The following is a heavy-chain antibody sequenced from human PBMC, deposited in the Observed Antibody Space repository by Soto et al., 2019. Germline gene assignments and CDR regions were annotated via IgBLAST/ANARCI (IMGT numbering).Heavy chain of an antibody. D-gene: IGHD4-17*01. V-gene: IGHV1-18*04. CDR3: ARIPTVTTFFAFDI. CDR1: GYTFTSYG. Sequence: APVKVSCKASGYTFTSYGISWVRQAPGQGLEWMGWISAYNGNTNYAQKLQGRVTMTTDTSTSTAYMELRSLRSDDTAVYYCARIPTVTTFFAFDIWGQGTMVTVSS. CDR2: ISAYNGNT. J-gene: IGHJ3*02.